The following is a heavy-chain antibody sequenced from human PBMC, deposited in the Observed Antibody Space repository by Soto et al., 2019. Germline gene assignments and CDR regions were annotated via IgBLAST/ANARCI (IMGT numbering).Heavy chain of an antibody. CDR3: XXXXXDYTTYVGSNYYYMDV. Sequence: QVQLVESGGGVVQPGRSLRLSCAASGFTFSRYGMHWVRQAPGKGLEWVAVLSYDGSKKYHADSVKGRFTITRDNSKNTLYLQXXXLRAXXXXXXXXXXXXXDYTTYVGSNYYYMDVWGKGXTVTVSS. J-gene: IGHJ6*03. V-gene: IGHV3-30*03. CDR1: GFTFSRYG. CDR2: LSYDGSKK. D-gene: IGHD4-4*01.